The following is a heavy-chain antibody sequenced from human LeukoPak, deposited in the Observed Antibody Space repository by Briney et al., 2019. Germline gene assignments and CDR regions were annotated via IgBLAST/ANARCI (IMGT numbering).Heavy chain of an antibody. Sequence: GASVKVSCKASGYTFTSYYMHWVRQAPGQGLEWMGIINPSGGSTSHAQKFQGRVTMTRDMSTSTVYMGLSSLRSEDTAVYYCARAYPRGDYFDYWGQGTLVTVSS. J-gene: IGHJ4*02. CDR2: INPSGGST. CDR1: GYTFTSYY. CDR3: ARAYPRGDYFDY. V-gene: IGHV1-46*01.